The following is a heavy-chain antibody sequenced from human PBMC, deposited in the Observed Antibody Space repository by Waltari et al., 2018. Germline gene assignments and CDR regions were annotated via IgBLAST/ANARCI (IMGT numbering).Heavy chain of an antibody. D-gene: IGHD5-18*01. CDR2: INAGNGDR. V-gene: IGHV1-3*01. CDR3: TRGIKRGYSSGPENFDY. Sequence: QVQLVQSGAEVKKSGASVKVSCKASGYTFTTFSIHWVRQAPGQRLEWMGWINAGNGDRKYSQKFQSRLTFTRDTSANTAYMDLSSLRSEDTAVYYCTRGIKRGYSSGPENFDYWGQGALVTVSS. CDR1: GYTFTTFS. J-gene: IGHJ4*02.